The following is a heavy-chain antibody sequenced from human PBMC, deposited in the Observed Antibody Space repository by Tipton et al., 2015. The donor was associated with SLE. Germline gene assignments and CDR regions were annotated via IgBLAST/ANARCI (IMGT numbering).Heavy chain of an antibody. Sequence: LRLSCTVSGGSISSGSYYWSWLRQPAGKGLEWIGYIYNSGSTNYNPSLKSRVTISVDTSKNQFSLKLSSVTAADTAVYYCARAGHDFWSGYSPFDIWGQGTMATVSS. V-gene: IGHV4-61*09. CDR2: IYNSGST. CDR3: ARAGHDFWSGYSPFDI. J-gene: IGHJ3*02. CDR1: GGSISSGSYY. D-gene: IGHD3-3*01.